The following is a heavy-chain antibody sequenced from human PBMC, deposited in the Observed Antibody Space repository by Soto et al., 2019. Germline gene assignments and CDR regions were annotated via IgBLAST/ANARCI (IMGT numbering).Heavy chain of an antibody. D-gene: IGHD3-22*01. CDR2: NSSSSSTI. CDR3: ARGLYYYDSSGYWGY. V-gene: IGHV3-48*02. J-gene: IGHJ4*02. CDR1: GFTFSSYS. Sequence: EVQLVESGGGLVQPGGSLRLSCAASGFTFSSYSMNWVRQAPGKGLEWVSYNSSSSSTIYYADSVKGRFTISRDNAKNSLYLQMNSLRDEDTAVYYCARGLYYYDSSGYWGYWGQGTLVTVSS.